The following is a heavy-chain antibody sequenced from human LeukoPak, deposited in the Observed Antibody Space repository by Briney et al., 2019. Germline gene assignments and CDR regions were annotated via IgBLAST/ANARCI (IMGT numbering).Heavy chain of an antibody. J-gene: IGHJ4*02. V-gene: IGHV4-34*01. CDR1: GGSFSGYY. CDR2: INHSGST. Sequence: PSETLSLTCAVYGGSFSGYYWSWIRQPPGKGLEWIGEINHSGSTNYNPSLKSRVTISVDTSKNQFSLKLSSVTAADTAVYYCARRGYSYGDEAFDYWGQGTLVTVSS. D-gene: IGHD5-18*01. CDR3: ARRGYSYGDEAFDY.